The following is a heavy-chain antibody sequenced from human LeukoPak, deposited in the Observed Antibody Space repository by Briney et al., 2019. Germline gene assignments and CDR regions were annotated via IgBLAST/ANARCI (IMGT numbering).Heavy chain of an antibody. V-gene: IGHV3-23*01. J-gene: IGHJ4*02. Sequence: GGSLRLSCAASGFTFSSYAMSWVRQAPGXGLEWVSGISGGGANTYYADSVKGRFTISRDNSKNTLYLQMNSLRAEDTAVYYCAKGPAKGSPYYFDYWGQGTLVTVSS. CDR3: AKGPAKGSPYYFDY. CDR2: ISGGGANT. D-gene: IGHD4/OR15-4a*01. CDR1: GFTFSSYA.